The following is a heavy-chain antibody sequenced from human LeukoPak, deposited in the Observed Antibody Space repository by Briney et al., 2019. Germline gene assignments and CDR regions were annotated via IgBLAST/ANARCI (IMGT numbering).Heavy chain of an antibody. J-gene: IGHJ4*02. V-gene: IGHV4-4*07. Sequence: SETLSLTCTVSGGSISSYYWSWLRQPAGKGLEWIGRIYTSGSTNYNPSLTSRVTMSVDKTKNQFSLKLSSVTAADTAVYYCARDWYYYDSSGYEMVTLFDYWGQGTLVTVSS. CDR1: GGSISSYY. CDR3: ARDWYYYDSSGYEMVTLFDY. CDR2: IYTSGST. D-gene: IGHD3-22*01.